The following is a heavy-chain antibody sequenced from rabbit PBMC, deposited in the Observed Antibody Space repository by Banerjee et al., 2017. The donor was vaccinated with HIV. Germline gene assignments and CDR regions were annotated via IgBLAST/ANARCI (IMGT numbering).Heavy chain of an antibody. CDR1: GFSFSSSSW. D-gene: IGHD3-1*01. Sequence: QEQLEESGGDLVKPEGSLTLTCTASGFSFSSSSWMCWVRQAPGKGLQWIACINTYTGKPVYATWAKGRFTISRTSSTTVTLQMTSLTAADTATYFCARDLASVVGWNFNLWGQGTLVTVS. CDR3: ARDLASVVGWNFNL. V-gene: IGHV1S45*01. CDR2: INTYTGKP. J-gene: IGHJ4*01.